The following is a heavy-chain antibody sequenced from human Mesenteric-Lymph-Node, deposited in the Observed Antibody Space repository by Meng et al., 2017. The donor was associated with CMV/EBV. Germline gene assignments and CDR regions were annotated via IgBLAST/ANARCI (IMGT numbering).Heavy chain of an antibody. V-gene: IGHV3-53*04. CDR2: IYSGGST. Sequence: CAASGFTVSRDYMSWVRQAPGKGLEWVSVIYSGGSTFYTDSVKGRFTISRHDSKSTLYLQMNSLGAEDTALYCCTRDRGGTAGYFDYWGQGTLVTVSS. CDR3: TRDRGGTAGYFDY. D-gene: IGHD3-16*01. CDR1: GFTVSRDY. J-gene: IGHJ4*02.